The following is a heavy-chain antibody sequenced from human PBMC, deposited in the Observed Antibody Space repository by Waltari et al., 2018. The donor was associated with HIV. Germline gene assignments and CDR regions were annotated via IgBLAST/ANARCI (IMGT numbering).Heavy chain of an antibody. CDR3: ARGVAFGGYYYGMDV. J-gene: IGHJ6*02. V-gene: IGHV4-59*01. Sequence: QVQLQESGPGLVQPSETLSLTCTVSGGSIRSYYWSWIRQPPGKGLEWIGYIYYSGSTNYNPSLKSRVTISVDTSKNQFSLKLSSVTAADTAVYYCARGVAFGGYYYGMDVWGQGTTVTVSS. CDR1: GGSIRSYY. CDR2: IYYSGST. D-gene: IGHD2-21*01.